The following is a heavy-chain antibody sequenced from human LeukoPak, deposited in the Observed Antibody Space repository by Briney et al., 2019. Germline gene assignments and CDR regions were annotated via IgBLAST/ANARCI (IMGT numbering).Heavy chain of an antibody. CDR3: ARVSYCSSTSCYDAFDI. D-gene: IGHD2-2*01. CDR1: GGSFSGYY. CDR2: INHSGST. Sequence: SETLSLTCAVYGGSFSGYYWSWIRQPPGKGLEWIGEINHSGSTNYNPSLKSRVTISVDTSKNQFSLKLSSVTAADTAVYYCARVSYCSSTSCYDAFDIWGQGTIVTVSS. J-gene: IGHJ3*02. V-gene: IGHV4-34*01.